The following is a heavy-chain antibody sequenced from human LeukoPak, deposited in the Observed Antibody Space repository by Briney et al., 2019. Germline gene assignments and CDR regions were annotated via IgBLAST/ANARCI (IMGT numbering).Heavy chain of an antibody. J-gene: IGHJ4*02. Sequence: GGSLRLSCAASGFTFSNAWMSWVRQASGKGLEWVGRIKSKTDGGTTDYAAPVKGRFTISRDDSKNTLYLQMNSLKTEDTAVYYCTTPPSGSYKDYWGQGTLVTVSS. V-gene: IGHV3-15*01. CDR1: GFTFSNAW. D-gene: IGHD1-26*01. CDR2: IKSKTDGGTT. CDR3: TTPPSGSYKDY.